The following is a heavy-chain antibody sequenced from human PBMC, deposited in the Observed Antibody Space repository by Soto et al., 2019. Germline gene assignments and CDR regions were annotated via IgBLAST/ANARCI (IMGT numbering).Heavy chain of an antibody. J-gene: IGHJ6*02. D-gene: IGHD3-3*01. V-gene: IGHV3-30-3*01. CDR3: ARDGNYDFWSGYTRGRYGMDV. CDR1: GFTFSSYA. CDR2: ISYDGSNK. Sequence: GSLRLSCAASGFTFSSYAMHWVRQAPGKGLEWVAVISYDGSNKYYADSVKGRFTISRDNSKNTLYLQMNSLRAEDTAVYYCARDGNYDFWSGYTRGRYGMDVWGQGTTVTVSS.